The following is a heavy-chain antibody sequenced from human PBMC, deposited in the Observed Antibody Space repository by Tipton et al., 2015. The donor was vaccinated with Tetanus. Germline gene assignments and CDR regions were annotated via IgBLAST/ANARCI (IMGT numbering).Heavy chain of an antibody. J-gene: IGHJ4*02. CDR2: ISGTGGTT. CDR3: VSGRTLDY. CDR1: GFPSTLSFSRYA. Sequence: GSLRLSCTASGFPSTLSFSRYAMSWVRQAPGKGLEWVSLISGTGGTTYFADSVQGRFTISRDNTKNSLYLQINSLRAEDAALYYCVSGRTLDYWGQGTLVTVSS. D-gene: IGHD1-26*01. V-gene: IGHV3-48*03.